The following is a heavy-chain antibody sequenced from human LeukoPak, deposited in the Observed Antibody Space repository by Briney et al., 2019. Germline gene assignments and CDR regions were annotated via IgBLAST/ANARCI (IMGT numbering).Heavy chain of an antibody. J-gene: IGHJ5*02. CDR2: LHQSGTT. Sequence: PSETLSLTCNVSGFSIRDGNYWGWIRQPPGKGLEWVGSLHQSGTTYYNASPKSRVTLSVDTSKNQSSLKLSSVTAADTAVYYCARQLGIAAAAPRGVNWFDPWGQGTLVTVSS. V-gene: IGHV4-38-2*02. CDR1: GFSIRDGNY. CDR3: ARQLGIAAAAPRGVNWFDP. D-gene: IGHD6-13*01.